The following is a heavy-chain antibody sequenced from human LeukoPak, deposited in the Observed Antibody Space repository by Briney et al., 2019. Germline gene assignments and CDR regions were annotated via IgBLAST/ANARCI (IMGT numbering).Heavy chain of an antibody. Sequence: ASVKDSCKVSGYTLTELSMHWVRQAPGEGIERMGGFDPEDGETIYAQKFQGRVTMTEDTSTDTAYMEVSRLRSEDTAVYYCAPSWGSSGWYSWFDPWGQGTLVTVSS. V-gene: IGHV1-24*01. D-gene: IGHD6-19*01. CDR2: FDPEDGET. CDR1: GYTLTELS. J-gene: IGHJ5*02. CDR3: APSWGSSGWYSWFDP.